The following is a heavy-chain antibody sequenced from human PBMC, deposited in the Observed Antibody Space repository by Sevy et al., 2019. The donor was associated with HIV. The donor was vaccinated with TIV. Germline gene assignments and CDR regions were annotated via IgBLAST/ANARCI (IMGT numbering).Heavy chain of an antibody. CDR2: INPNSGGT. CDR1: GYTFTGYY. D-gene: IGHD3-10*01. J-gene: IGHJ4*02. CDR3: ASTQGSGSPGTFY. Sequence: ASVKVSCKASGYTFTGYYMHWVRQAPGQGLEWMGWINPNSGGTNYAQKFQGRVTMTRDTSISTAYMELGRLRSDETAVYYCASTQGSGSPGTFYWGQGTLVTVSS. V-gene: IGHV1-2*02.